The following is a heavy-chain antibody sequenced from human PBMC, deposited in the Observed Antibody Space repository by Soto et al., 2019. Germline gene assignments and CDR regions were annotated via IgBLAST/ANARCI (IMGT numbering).Heavy chain of an antibody. CDR3: ARWSHWNPLYYPGMDV. V-gene: IGHV1-69*01. D-gene: IGHD1-1*01. CDR2: IIPLFQTA. CDR1: GGTFGNFT. Sequence: QVQLVQSGAELKKPGSSVKVSCKASGGTFGNFTISWVRQAPGQGLEWMGGIIPLFQTANYALKFQGRDKIPADESTSTAYMEPNSLRSEDTAVYYCARWSHWNPLYYPGMDVWGQGTTVIVSS. J-gene: IGHJ6*02.